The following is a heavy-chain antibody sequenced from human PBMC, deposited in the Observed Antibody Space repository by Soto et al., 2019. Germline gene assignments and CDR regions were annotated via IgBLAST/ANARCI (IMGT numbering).Heavy chain of an antibody. Sequence: QVQLQESGPGLVKPSQTLSLTCTVSGGSISSGDYYWSWIRQPPGKGLEWIGYIYYSGSTYYNPSLKSRVTISVDTSKNQFSLKLSSVTAADTAVYYCARAPEYCISTSCSPILDYWGQGTLVTVSS. CDR3: ARAPEYCISTSCSPILDY. V-gene: IGHV4-30-4*01. CDR1: GGSISSGDYY. D-gene: IGHD2-2*01. CDR2: IYYSGST. J-gene: IGHJ4*02.